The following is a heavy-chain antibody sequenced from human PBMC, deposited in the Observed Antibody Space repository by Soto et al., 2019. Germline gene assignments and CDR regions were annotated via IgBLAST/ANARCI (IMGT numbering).Heavy chain of an antibody. D-gene: IGHD5-12*01. Sequence: QVQLVQSGAEVKKPGASVKVSCKASGYTFTSYDINWVRQATGQGLEWMGWMNPNSGNTGYAQKFQGRVTMTRNTSISTANTELSSRGSEDTAVYYCARAGYSGYDYYYYYGMDVWGQGTTVTVSS. V-gene: IGHV1-8*01. J-gene: IGHJ6*02. CDR2: MNPNSGNT. CDR3: ARAGYSGYDYYYYYGMDV. CDR1: GYTFTSYD.